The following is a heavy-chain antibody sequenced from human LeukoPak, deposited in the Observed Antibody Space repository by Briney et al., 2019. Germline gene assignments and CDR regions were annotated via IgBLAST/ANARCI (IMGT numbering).Heavy chain of an antibody. CDR3: ARGHYYVDTAMVNYNWFDP. CDR1: GGTFSSYA. Sequence: SVKVSCKASGGTFSSYAISWVRQAPGQGLEWMGGIIPIFGTANYAQKLQGRVTITTDESTSTAYMELSSLRSEDTAVYYCARGHYYVDTAMVNYNWFDPWGQGTLVTVSS. V-gene: IGHV1-69*05. J-gene: IGHJ5*02. CDR2: IIPIFGTA. D-gene: IGHD5-18*01.